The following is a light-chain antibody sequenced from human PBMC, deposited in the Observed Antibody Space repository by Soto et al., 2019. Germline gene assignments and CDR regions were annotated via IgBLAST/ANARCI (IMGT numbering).Light chain of an antibody. J-gene: IGKJ1*01. Sequence: DIQMTQSPSSLSASVGDRVTITCRASQSISSYLNWYQQKPGKAPKLLIYAASSLQSGVPSRFSGSGSGTDFTLPISSLHPEDFATYYCQQSYSTPPTFGQGTKVEIK. V-gene: IGKV1-39*01. CDR1: QSISSY. CDR2: AAS. CDR3: QQSYSTPPT.